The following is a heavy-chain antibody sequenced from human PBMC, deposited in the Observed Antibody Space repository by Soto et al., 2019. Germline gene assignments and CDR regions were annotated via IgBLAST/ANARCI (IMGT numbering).Heavy chain of an antibody. J-gene: IGHJ4*02. CDR3: ARINKGYGTDS. Sequence: SETLSLTCTVSGGSISSSSYYWGCIRQPPGKGLEWIASIDYTGNTFYNPSLTSRVAISVDTSKNQFSLKVTSVTAADTAVYYCARINKGYGTDSWGQGTLVTVSS. CDR1: GGSISSSSYY. V-gene: IGHV4-39*01. D-gene: IGHD5-18*01. CDR2: IDYTGNT.